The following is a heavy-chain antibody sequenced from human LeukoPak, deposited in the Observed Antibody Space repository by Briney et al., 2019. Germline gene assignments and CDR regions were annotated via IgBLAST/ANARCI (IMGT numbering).Heavy chain of an antibody. J-gene: IGHJ4*02. CDR3: ARGTSDDYDSSGYYYSNLLDY. V-gene: IGHV4-4*07. CDR2: IYTSGST. D-gene: IGHD3-22*01. Sequence: SETLSLTCTVSGGSISSYYWSWIRQPAGKGLEWIGRIYTSGSTNYNPSLKSRVTMSVDTSKNQFSLKLSSVTAADTAVYYCARGTSDDYDSSGYYYSNLLDYWGQGTLVTVSS. CDR1: GGSISSYY.